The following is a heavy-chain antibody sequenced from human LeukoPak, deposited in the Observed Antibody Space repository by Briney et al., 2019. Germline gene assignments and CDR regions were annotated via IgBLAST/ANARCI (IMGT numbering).Heavy chain of an antibody. CDR2: IWYDGSNK. V-gene: IGHV3-33*01. CDR3: ARKKRVDTDSIMVYYYYAMDV. J-gene: IGHJ6*02. D-gene: IGHD5-18*01. Sequence: GGSLRLSCAASGFTFGSYSMHWVRQAPGKGLEWVAVIWYDGSNKYYADSVKGRFTISRDNSKKTLYLQMNNLRAEDTAVYYCARKKRVDTDSIMVYYYYAMDVWGQGTTVTVSS. CDR1: GFTFGSYS.